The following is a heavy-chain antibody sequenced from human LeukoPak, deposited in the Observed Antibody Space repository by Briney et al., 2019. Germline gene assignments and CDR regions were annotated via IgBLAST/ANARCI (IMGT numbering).Heavy chain of an antibody. CDR1: GYTFTGYY. CDR2: INPNSGDT. Sequence: VASVKVSCKPSGYTFTGYYMHWVRQAPGLGLEWMGCINPNSGDTNYAHKFQGRVTMPRDTSIGTAYMELSRLRSDHTAVYYCARASITGTTLDYWGQGTLVSVFS. V-gene: IGHV1-2*02. D-gene: IGHD1-20*01. CDR3: ARASITGTTLDY. J-gene: IGHJ4*02.